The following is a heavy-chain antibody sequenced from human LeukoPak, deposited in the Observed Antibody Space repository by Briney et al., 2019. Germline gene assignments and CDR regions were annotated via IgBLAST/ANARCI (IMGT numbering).Heavy chain of an antibody. CDR1: EFTFSTYS. Sequence: GGSLRLSCAASEFTFSTYSMNRVRQAPGKGLEWVSSISSSTSYIYYADSVKGRFTISRDNAKNSLYLQMNSLRAEDTAVYYCARDRYGYYGMDVWGQGTTVTVSS. V-gene: IGHV3-21*01. J-gene: IGHJ6*02. CDR3: ARDRYGYYGMDV. D-gene: IGHD1-1*01. CDR2: ISSSTSYI.